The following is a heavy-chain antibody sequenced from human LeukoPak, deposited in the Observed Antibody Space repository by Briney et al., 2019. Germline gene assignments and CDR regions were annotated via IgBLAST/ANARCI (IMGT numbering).Heavy chain of an antibody. V-gene: IGHV4-59*08. CDR1: GGSISTYY. Sequence: PSETLSLTCTVSGGSISTYYWSWIRQPPGKGLEWIGYMYYSGNTNYNPSLKSRVTISVDTSKNQFSLKPSSVTAADTAVYHCARPYGANWGWGQGTLVTVSS. D-gene: IGHD4-23*01. CDR2: MYYSGNT. J-gene: IGHJ4*02. CDR3: ARPYGANWG.